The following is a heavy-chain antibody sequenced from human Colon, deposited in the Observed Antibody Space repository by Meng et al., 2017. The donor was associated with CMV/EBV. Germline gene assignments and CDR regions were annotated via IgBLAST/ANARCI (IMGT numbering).Heavy chain of an antibody. D-gene: IGHD5-24*01. CDR2: IDPNTGDT. CDR3: TRGTGYNYGTGYLDY. V-gene: IGHV1-2*04. CDR1: GYTFSTYY. Sequence: VQIGPSEAWGKKPGGSMKGPLQASGYTFSTYYMHWVRLAPGQGLEWMGWIDPNTGDTKFAVKFQGWVTLTTNTSISTAYMELSRLKSDDTAVYYCTRGTGYNYGTGYLDYWGQGTLVTVSS. J-gene: IGHJ4*02.